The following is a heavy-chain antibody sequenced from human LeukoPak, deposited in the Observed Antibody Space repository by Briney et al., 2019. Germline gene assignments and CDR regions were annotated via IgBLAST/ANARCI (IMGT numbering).Heavy chain of an antibody. D-gene: IGHD5-24*01. CDR1: GGSFSGYY. V-gene: IGHV4-34*01. CDR2: INHSGST. CDR3: ARGYRWFDY. J-gene: IGHJ4*02. Sequence: SETLSLTCAVYGGSFSGYYWSWIRQPPGKELEWIGEINHSGSTNYNPSLKSRVTISVDTSKNQFSLKLSSVTAADTAVYYCARGYRWFDYWGQGTLVTVSS.